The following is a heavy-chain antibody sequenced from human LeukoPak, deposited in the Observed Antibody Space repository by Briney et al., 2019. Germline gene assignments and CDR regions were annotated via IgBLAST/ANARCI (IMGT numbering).Heavy chain of an antibody. V-gene: IGHV1-2*02. D-gene: IGHD3-10*01. CDR2: INPNSGGT. CDR1: GYTFTGYY. CDR3: ASMVVRSYYGMDV. J-gene: IGHJ6*02. Sequence: VKVSCKASGYTFTGYYMHWVRQAPGQGLEWMGWINPNSGGTNYAQKFQGRVTMTRDTSISTAYMELSRLRSEDTAVYHCASMVVRSYYGMDVWGQGTTVTVSS.